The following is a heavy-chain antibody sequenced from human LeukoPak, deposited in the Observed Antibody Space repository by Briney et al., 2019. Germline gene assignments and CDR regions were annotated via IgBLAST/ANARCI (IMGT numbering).Heavy chain of an antibody. J-gene: IGHJ4*02. CDR3: SKVGRVVTAIRFDN. D-gene: IGHD2-21*02. V-gene: IGHV3-53*01. CDR2: IFSGGNT. CDR1: GFTVSYNY. Sequence: GGSLRLSCAASGFTVSYNYMSWVRQAPGKGLEWVSTIFSGGNTYYADSVKGRFTISRDNSKNTLYLQMNSLRAEDTAVYYCSKVGRVVTAIRFDNWGQGTLVTVSS.